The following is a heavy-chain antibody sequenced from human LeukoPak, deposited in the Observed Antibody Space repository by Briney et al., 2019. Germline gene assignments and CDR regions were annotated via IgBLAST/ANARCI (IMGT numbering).Heavy chain of an antibody. CDR3: ARDRSGYYRWFDP. CDR1: GFTFSSYG. D-gene: IGHD5-12*01. J-gene: IGHJ5*02. V-gene: IGHV3-33*01. CDR2: IWYDGSNK. Sequence: GRSLRLSCAASGFTFSSYGMHWVRQAPGKGLEWVAVIWYDGSNKYYADSVKGRFTISRDNAKNSLYLQMNRLRVEDTAVYYCARDRSGYYRWFDPWGQGTLVTVSS.